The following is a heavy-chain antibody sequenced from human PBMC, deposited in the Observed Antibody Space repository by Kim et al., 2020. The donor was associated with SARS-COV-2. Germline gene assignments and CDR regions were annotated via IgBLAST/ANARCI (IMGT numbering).Heavy chain of an antibody. CDR3: ARETTVTPLGYFDY. V-gene: IGHV4-59*13. D-gene: IGHD4-17*01. Sequence: SETLSLTCTVSGGSISSYYWSWIRQPPGKGLEWIGYIYYSGSTNYNPSLKSRVTISVDTSKNQFSLKLSSVTAADTAVYYCARETTVTPLGYFDYWGQGTLVTVSS. CDR2: IYYSGST. CDR1: GGSISSYY. J-gene: IGHJ4*02.